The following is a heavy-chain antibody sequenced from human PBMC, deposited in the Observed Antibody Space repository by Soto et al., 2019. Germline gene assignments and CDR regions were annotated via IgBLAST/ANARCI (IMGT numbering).Heavy chain of an antibody. J-gene: IGHJ6*02. CDR2: INPNNGST. CDR1: GYTLPSNG. D-gene: IGHD6-19*01. V-gene: IGHV1-2*02. CDR3: ARVGQWLNLYCYYGMDV. Sequence: APMQVSCEESGYTLPSNGISWVRQAPRNGLEWMGWINPNNGSTNYAQKLQGRVTMTRDTSISTAYMELSRLRSDDTAVYYGARVGQWLNLYCYYGMDVLGQGTTVTVSS.